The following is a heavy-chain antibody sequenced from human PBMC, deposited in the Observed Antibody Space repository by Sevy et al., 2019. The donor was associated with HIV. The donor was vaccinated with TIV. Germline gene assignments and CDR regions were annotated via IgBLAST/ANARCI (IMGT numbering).Heavy chain of an antibody. V-gene: IGHV3-23*01. J-gene: IGHJ4*02. CDR2: ISSSGSET. Sequence: GGSLRLSYAASGFIFTKYDMSWVRQIPGEGPEWVAGISSSGSETYYTDSVKGRFTISRDNSVNTLYLQMNSLRDEDTAVYFCVKGGWGDYWGQGTVVTVSS. D-gene: IGHD6-19*01. CDR1: GFIFTKYD. CDR3: VKGGWGDY.